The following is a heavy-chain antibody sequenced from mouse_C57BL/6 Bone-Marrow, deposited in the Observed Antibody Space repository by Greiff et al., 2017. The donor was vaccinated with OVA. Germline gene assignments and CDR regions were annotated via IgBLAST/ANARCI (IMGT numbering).Heavy chain of an antibody. CDR2: ISYDGSN. CDR3: ARDGGSPDY. V-gene: IGHV3-6*01. Sequence: VQLKESGPGLVKPSQSLSLTCSVTGYSITSGYYWNWIRQFPGNKLEWMGYISYDGSNNYNPSLKNRISITRDTSKNQFFLKLNSVTTEDTATYYCARDGGSPDYWGQGTTLTVSS. J-gene: IGHJ2*01. CDR1: GYSITSGYY.